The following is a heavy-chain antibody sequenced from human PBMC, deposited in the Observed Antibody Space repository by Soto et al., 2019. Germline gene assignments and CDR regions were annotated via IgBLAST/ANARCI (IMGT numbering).Heavy chain of an antibody. CDR1: GGSISSSSYY. Sequence: QLQLQESGPGLVKPSETLSLTCTVSGGSISSSSYYWGWIRQPPGKGLEWIGSIYYSGSTYYTPSLKSGATISVAGSKNQFSVRLSSVTAAVTAVYYCARLVRYVMVRGLFAFDIWGQGTMVTVSS. D-gene: IGHD3-10*01. CDR3: ARLVRYVMVRGLFAFDI. CDR2: IYYSGST. V-gene: IGHV4-39*01. J-gene: IGHJ3*02.